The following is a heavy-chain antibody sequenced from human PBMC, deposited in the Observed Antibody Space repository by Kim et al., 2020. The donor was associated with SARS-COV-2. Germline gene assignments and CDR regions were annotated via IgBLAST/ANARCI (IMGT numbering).Heavy chain of an antibody. J-gene: IGHJ3*02. CDR1: GGSISRYF. Sequence: SETLSLTCTVSGGSISRYFWSWIRQPPGKGLELIGYIYYSGSTNYNPSLKSRVTISVDTSKNQFSLKLSSVTAADTAVYYCARRSLGYCSGGSCYSAFDIWGQGTMVTVSS. CDR2: IYYSGST. CDR3: ARRSLGYCSGGSCYSAFDI. V-gene: IGHV4-59*08. D-gene: IGHD2-15*01.